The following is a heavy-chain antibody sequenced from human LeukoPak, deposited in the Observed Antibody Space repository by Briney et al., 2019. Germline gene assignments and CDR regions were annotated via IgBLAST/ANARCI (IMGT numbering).Heavy chain of an antibody. D-gene: IGHD5-18*01. J-gene: IGHJ4*02. V-gene: IGHV3-23*01. CDR3: TTEGFTYGYHSFDD. CDR1: GFTFSSYA. CDR2: ISGSDDSA. Sequence: PGGSLRLSCATSGFTFSSYAMNWVRQAPGKGLEWVSAISGSDDSAYYADSVKGRFTISRDKSKNTLYLQMNSLQTQDTAVYYCTTEGFTYGYHSFDDWSQGTLVTVSS.